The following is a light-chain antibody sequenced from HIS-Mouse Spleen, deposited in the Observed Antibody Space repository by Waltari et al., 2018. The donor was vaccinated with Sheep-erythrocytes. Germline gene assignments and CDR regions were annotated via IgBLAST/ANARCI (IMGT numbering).Light chain of an antibody. Sequence: QSALTQPRSVSGSPGQSVTISCTGTSSDVGGYNYVSWYQQHPGKAPKLMIYDVSKRPSGGPDRFSGYKSGNTAALTISGLQAEYEADYYCCSYAGSYNHVFATGTKVTVL. V-gene: IGLV2-11*01. CDR1: SSDVGGYNY. CDR2: DVS. J-gene: IGLJ1*01. CDR3: CSYAGSYNHV.